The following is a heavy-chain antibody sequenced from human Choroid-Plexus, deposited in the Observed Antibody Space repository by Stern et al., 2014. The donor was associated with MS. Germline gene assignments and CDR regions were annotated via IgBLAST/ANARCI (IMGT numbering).Heavy chain of an antibody. Sequence: VQLVESGGGVVQPGRPLRLSCVASGFTLGSCALHWVHQAPGKALEWVAGVSYDGSNKYYADSVKGRFTISRDNSQNTLYMQMSSLRPEDTAVYYCAKDRQYLTYFFDHWGQGSLVTVSS. V-gene: IGHV3-30*18. J-gene: IGHJ5*02. CDR2: VSYDGSNK. CDR1: GFTLGSCA. CDR3: AKDRQYLTYFFDH. D-gene: IGHD2/OR15-2a*01.